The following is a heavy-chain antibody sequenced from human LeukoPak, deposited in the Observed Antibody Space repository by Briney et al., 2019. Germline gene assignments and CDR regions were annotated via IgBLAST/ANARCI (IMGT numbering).Heavy chain of an antibody. V-gene: IGHV1-2*02. CDR3: ARNKGEDTAMVFDY. CDR2: INPSSGGT. Sequence: ASVKVSCKASGYTFTGYYMHWVRQAPGQGLEWMGWINPSSGGTNYAQKFQGRVTMTRDTSISTAYMELSRLRSDDTAVYYCARNKGEDTAMVFDYWGQGTLVTVSS. J-gene: IGHJ4*02. CDR1: GYTFTGYY. D-gene: IGHD5-18*01.